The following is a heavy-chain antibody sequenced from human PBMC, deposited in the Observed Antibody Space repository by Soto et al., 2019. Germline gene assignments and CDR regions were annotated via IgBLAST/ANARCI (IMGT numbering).Heavy chain of an antibody. CDR3: ARLPQFLWFGSFTPRACYFNY. CDR1: GYSLSTYW. Sequence: GESLKISCTGSGYSLSTYWNAWVRQVPGKGLEWMGIIYPTDSDTRYSPSFQGQVTISADTSTKTAYLQWGSLKASDTAIFYCARLPQFLWFGSFTPRACYFNYWGPGTLVTVSS. D-gene: IGHD3-10*01. V-gene: IGHV5-51*01. CDR2: IYPTDSDT. J-gene: IGHJ4*02.